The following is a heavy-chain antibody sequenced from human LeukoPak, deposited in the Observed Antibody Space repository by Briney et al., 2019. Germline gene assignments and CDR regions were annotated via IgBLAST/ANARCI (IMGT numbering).Heavy chain of an antibody. CDR1: GYIFTTYW. V-gene: IGHV5-51*01. J-gene: IGHJ3*02. D-gene: IGHD2-2*01. CDR3: ARHSFLGYCSTTSCRTPFDI. CDR2: IYPADSDT. Sequence: GESLKISCKGSGYIFTTYWTSWVRQMPGKGLEWMGIIYPADSDTRYSPSFQGQVTISADKSINTAYLQWSSLEASDTAMYYCARHSFLGYCSTTSCRTPFDIWGQGTIVTISS.